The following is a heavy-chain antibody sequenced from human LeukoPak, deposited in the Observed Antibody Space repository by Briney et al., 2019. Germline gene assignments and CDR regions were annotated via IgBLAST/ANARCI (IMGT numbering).Heavy chain of an antibody. J-gene: IGHJ4*02. CDR1: GFTFSSYA. CDR3: ATSYYPLNYFDY. Sequence: GSLRLSCAASGFTFSSYAMSWVRQAPGKGLEWVSAISGSGGSTYYADSVKGRFTISRDNSKNTLYLQMNSLRAEDTAVYYCATSYYPLNYFDYWGQGTLVTVSS. D-gene: IGHD3-10*01. CDR2: ISGSGGST. V-gene: IGHV3-23*01.